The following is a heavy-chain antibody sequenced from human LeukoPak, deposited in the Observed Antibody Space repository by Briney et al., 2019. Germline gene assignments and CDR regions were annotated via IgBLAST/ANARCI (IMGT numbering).Heavy chain of an antibody. CDR2: IYYSGNT. CDR3: ARHVTYFDY. J-gene: IGHJ4*02. Sequence: SETLSLTCAVYGGSFSSYYWGWIRQPPGKGLEWIGSIYYSGNTYYNPSLKSRVTISVDTSKNQFSLKLSSVTAADTAVYYCARHVTYFDYWGQGTLVTVSS. V-gene: IGHV4-39*01. D-gene: IGHD3-16*02. CDR1: GGSFSSYY.